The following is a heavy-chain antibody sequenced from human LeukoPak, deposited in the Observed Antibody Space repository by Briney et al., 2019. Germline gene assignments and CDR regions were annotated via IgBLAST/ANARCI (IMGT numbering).Heavy chain of an antibody. J-gene: IGHJ3*02. V-gene: IGHV1-69*06. CDR2: IIPIFGTA. Sequence: ASVKVSCKASGGTFSSYAISWVRQAPGLGLEWMGGIIPIFGTANYAQKFQGRVTITADKSTSTAYMELSSLRSEDTAVYYCAREATYYDFWSGYSPDAFDIWGQGTMVTVSS. D-gene: IGHD3-3*01. CDR3: AREATYYDFWSGYSPDAFDI. CDR1: GGTFSSYA.